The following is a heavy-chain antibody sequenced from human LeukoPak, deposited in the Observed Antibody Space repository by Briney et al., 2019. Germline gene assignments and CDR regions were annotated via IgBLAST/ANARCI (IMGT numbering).Heavy chain of an antibody. J-gene: IGHJ6*02. CDR1: GFTFSSYA. D-gene: IGHD2-21*01. CDR2: ISGSGSST. CDR3: TKTNEIFPGYYYGMDV. Sequence: QPGGSLRLSCAASGFTFSSYAMSWVRQAPGKGLEWVSVISGSGSSTYYADSVEGRSTISRDGSENTLNLQMNSLRAEDTAVYYCTKTNEIFPGYYYGMDVWGQGTTVTVSS. V-gene: IGHV3-23*01.